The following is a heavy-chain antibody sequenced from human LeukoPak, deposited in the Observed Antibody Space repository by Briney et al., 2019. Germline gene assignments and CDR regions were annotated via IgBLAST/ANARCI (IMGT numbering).Heavy chain of an antibody. CDR3: APSSTWYYFDY. CDR2: INPSGGST. V-gene: IGHV1-46*01. Sequence: ASVKVSCEASGYTFTNYYMHWVRQAPGQGPEWKGIINPSGGSTSYAQKFQGRVTMTRDTSTSIVYMELSSLRSEDTAVYYCAPSSTWYYFDYWGQGTLVTVSS. D-gene: IGHD6-13*01. J-gene: IGHJ4*02. CDR1: GYTFTNYY.